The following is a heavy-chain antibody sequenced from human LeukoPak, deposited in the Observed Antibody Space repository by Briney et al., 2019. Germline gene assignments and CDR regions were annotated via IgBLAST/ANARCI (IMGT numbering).Heavy chain of an antibody. J-gene: IGHJ5*02. CDR2: LYYSGST. CDR3: AREYSSSWYRWFDP. CDR1: GGSISSYY. V-gene: IGHV4-59*12. D-gene: IGHD6-13*01. Sequence: PSETLSLTCTVSGGSISSYYWSWIRQPPGKGPEWIGYLYYSGSTNYNPSLKSRVSISVDTSKNQFSLKLSSVTAADTAVYFCAREYSSSWYRWFDPWGQGTLVTVSS.